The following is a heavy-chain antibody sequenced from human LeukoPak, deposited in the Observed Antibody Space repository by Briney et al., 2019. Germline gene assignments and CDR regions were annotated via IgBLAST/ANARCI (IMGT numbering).Heavy chain of an antibody. CDR2: VYHSGNT. CDR1: GDSISGSSSYY. Sequence: SETLSLTCGVSGDSISGSSSYYWGWTRQPPGKGLEWIGSVYHSGNTYYNPYLKSRATVSVDTSKNQFSLRLRSVTAADTAIYYCTRDSGHHRTDCWGQGTLVTVSS. J-gene: IGHJ4*02. CDR3: TRDSGHHRTDC. V-gene: IGHV4-39*02. D-gene: IGHD1-26*01.